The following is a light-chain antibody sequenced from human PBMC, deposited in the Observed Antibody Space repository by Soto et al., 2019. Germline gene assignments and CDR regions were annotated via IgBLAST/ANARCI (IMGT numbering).Light chain of an antibody. J-gene: IGLJ1*01. CDR3: SSYAGSRTYV. CDR1: SSDVGANNY. V-gene: IGLV2-14*01. CDR2: DVS. Sequence: QSALTQPASVSGSPGQPITISCTGTSSDVGANNYVSWYQHHPGKAPKLLIYDVSNRPSGVSSRFSGSKSGNTASLTISGLQAEDEADYYCSSYAGSRTYVFGTGTKLTVL.